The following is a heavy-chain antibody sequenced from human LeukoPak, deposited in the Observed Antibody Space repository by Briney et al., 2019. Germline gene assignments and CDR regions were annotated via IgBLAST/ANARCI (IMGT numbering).Heavy chain of an antibody. J-gene: IGHJ4*02. CDR3: ARGLTAIDY. CDR2: MNPNSGNT. V-gene: IGHV1-8*02. Sequence: ASVTVSCTASGYTFTSYAMHWVRQATGQGLEWMGWMNPNSGNTGYAQKFQGRVTMTRNTSISTAYMELSSLRSEDTAVYYCARGLTAIDYWGQGTLVTVSS. CDR1: GYTFTSYA.